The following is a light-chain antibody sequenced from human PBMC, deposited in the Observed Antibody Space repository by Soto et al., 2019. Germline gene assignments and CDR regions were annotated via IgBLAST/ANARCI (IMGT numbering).Light chain of an antibody. CDR3: QQYNNWPIT. CDR2: GAS. V-gene: IGKV3D-15*01. J-gene: IGKJ5*01. Sequence: ETVMTHSPVTLSVSPGDTANLSCRASQRVSSHLAWYQQKPGQAPRLLIYGASTRATGIPDRFSGSGSGTDFTPTISSLQSEDFALYYCQQYNNWPITCGQGTRLEIK. CDR1: QRVSSH.